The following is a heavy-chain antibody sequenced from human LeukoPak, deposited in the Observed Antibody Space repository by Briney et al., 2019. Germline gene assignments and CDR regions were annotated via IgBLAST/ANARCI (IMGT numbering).Heavy chain of an antibody. Sequence: SWIRQPPGKGLEWIAYIYYSGTTYYNPSLKSRVTISVDTSKNQFSLKLSSVTATDTAVYYCARELRVREKGNFDYWGQGTLVTVSS. V-gene: IGHV4-30-4*01. CDR3: ARELRVREKGNFDY. J-gene: IGHJ4*02. D-gene: IGHD3-10*01. CDR2: IYYSGTT.